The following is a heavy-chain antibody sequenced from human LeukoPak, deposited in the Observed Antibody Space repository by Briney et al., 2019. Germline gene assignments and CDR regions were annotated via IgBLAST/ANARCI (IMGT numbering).Heavy chain of an antibody. CDR1: GGSVGSAGYY. D-gene: IGHD1-26*01. Sequence: PSETLSLTCTVSGGSVGSAGYYWSWIRQPPGGGLEWIGYIYYIRNTNYNPSLKSRVTMSLDPSKNQFSLKLNSVTAADTAVYYCARTPIRVRSGRGYFDYWGQGTLVTVSS. V-gene: IGHV4-61*08. CDR2: IYYIRNT. J-gene: IGHJ4*02. CDR3: ARTPIRVRSGRGYFDY.